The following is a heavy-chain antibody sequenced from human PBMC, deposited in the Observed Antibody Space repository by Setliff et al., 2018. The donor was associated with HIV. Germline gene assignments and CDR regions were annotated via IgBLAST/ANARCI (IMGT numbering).Heavy chain of an antibody. CDR3: ARAYYDSVWGSHRYRFYYFDY. V-gene: IGHV1-46*02. J-gene: IGHJ4*02. Sequence: ASVKVSCKASGYTFNNYYMHWVRQAPGQGLEWMGIINPSANRTYYAQKFQGRVTMTRDTSTGSVYMELRSLRSEDTAVYYCARAYYDSVWGSHRYRFYYFDYWGQGSLVTVSS. CDR2: INPSANRT. D-gene: IGHD3-16*02. CDR1: GYTFNNYY.